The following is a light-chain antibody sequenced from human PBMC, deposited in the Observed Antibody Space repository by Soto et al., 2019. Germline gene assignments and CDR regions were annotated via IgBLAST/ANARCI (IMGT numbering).Light chain of an antibody. V-gene: IGLV1-44*01. Sequence: QSVLSQPPSASGTPGLRVTISCSGSSSNLGANTVNWYQQLPGTAPKILIYSNNRRPSGVPDRFSGSKSGTSASLDISGLKSEDEGDYYCAAWDDPLNGPVFGGGTKLTV. J-gene: IGLJ3*02. CDR3: AAWDDPLNGPV. CDR1: SSNLGANT. CDR2: SNN.